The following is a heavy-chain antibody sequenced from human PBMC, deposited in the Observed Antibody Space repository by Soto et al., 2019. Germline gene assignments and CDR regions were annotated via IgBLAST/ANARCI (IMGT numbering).Heavy chain of an antibody. D-gene: IGHD2-21*01. CDR3: AKSLVFVDHAYMDV. V-gene: IGHV1-69*02. Sequence: QVQLVQSGAEVRKPGSSLKVSCEASGGSFISYIFTWVRQAPGQGLEWMGRSIPIQGRADYALKFQDRVTITADRSTQTVYMGLRSLRPEDTALYYCAKSLVFVDHAYMDVWGKGTTVTVSS. J-gene: IGHJ6*03. CDR2: SIPIQGRA. CDR1: GGSFISYI.